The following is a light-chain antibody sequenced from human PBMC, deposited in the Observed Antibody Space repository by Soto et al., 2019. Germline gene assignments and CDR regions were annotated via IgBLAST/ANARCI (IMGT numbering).Light chain of an antibody. Sequence: DIVMTQTPLSSPVTLGQAASISCRASQSVSSYLAWYQQKPGQAPRLLIYDASNRATGIPARFSGSGSGTDFTLTISSLEPEDFAVYYCQHRSNWPPVTFGQGTRLEIK. V-gene: IGKV3-11*01. J-gene: IGKJ5*01. CDR1: QSVSSY. CDR2: DAS. CDR3: QHRSNWPPVT.